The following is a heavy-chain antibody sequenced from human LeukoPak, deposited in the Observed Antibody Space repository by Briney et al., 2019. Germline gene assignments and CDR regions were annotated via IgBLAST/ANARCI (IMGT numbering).Heavy chain of an antibody. Sequence: ASVKVSCKASGYTFTRYQIHWVRQAPGQGPEWMGIIYPSGGSTNYAQKFQGRVTMTRDMSTSTVYMELSSLRSEDTAAYYCAKVRDSSHWGQGTLVTVSS. CDR1: GYTFTRYQ. D-gene: IGHD5-24*01. V-gene: IGHV1-46*01. CDR3: AKVRDSSH. CDR2: IYPSGGST. J-gene: IGHJ4*02.